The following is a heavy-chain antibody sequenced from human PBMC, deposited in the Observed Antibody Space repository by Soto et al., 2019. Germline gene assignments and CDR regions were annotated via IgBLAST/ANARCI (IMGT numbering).Heavy chain of an antibody. V-gene: IGHV3-73*01. D-gene: IGHD3-10*01. CDR2: IRSKANSYAT. CDR1: GFTFSGSA. J-gene: IGHJ6*03. CDR3: TILQYYYGSGSYYKSYYYYMDV. Sequence: EVQLVESGGGLVQPGGSLKLSCAASGFTFSGSAMHWVRQASGKGLEWVGRIRSKANSYATAYAASVKGRFTISRDDSKNTAYLQMNSLKTEDTAVYYCTILQYYYGSGSYYKSYYYYMDVWGKGTTVTVSS.